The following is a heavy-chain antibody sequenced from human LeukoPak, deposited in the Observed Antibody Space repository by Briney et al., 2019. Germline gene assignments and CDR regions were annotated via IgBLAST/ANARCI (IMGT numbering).Heavy chain of an antibody. Sequence: ASVKVSCKASGYTFTGYYMHWVRQAPGQGLEWMGWINPNSGGTNSAQKFQGRVTMTRDTSISTAYMELSSLRSEDTAVYYCARALFYDSSGTFDYWGQGTLVTVSS. CDR3: ARALFYDSSGTFDY. V-gene: IGHV1-2*02. J-gene: IGHJ4*02. CDR2: INPNSGGT. D-gene: IGHD3-22*01. CDR1: GYTFTGYY.